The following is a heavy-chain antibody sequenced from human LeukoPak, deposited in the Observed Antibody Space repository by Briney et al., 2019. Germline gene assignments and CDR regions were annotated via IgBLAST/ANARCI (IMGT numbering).Heavy chain of an antibody. CDR3: ATSSQGYDILTGYYREDWFDP. CDR2: INPNSGGT. V-gene: IGHV1-2*02. CDR1: GYTFTGYY. D-gene: IGHD3-9*01. J-gene: IGHJ5*02. Sequence: ASVKVSCKASGYTFTGYYMHWVRQAPGQGLEWMGWINPNSGGTNYAQKFQGRVTMTRDTSISTAYMELSRLRSADTAVYYCATSSQGYDILTGYYREDWFDPWGQGTLVSVSS.